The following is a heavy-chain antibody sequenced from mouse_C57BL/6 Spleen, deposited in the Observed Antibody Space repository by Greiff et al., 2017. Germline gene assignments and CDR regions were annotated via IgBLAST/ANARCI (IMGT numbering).Heavy chain of an antibody. J-gene: IGHJ2*01. CDR3: ARDVDY. Sequence: VQLQQSGPELVKPGASVKISCKASGYTFTDYYMNWVKQSHGKSLEWIGDINPNYGGTSYNQKFKGKATLTVDKSSSTAYMELRSLTSEDSAVYYCARDVDYWGQGTTLTVSS. CDR1: GYTFTDYY. CDR2: INPNYGGT. V-gene: IGHV1-26*01.